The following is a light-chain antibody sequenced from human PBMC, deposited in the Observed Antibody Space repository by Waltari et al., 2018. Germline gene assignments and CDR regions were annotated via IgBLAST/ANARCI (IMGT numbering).Light chain of an antibody. J-gene: IGLJ2*01. CDR1: TSNIGRNT. CDR3: SVWDDSLNGVI. CDR2: SNN. V-gene: IGLV1-44*01. Sequence: QSVLTQPPSASGTPGQRVTLSCSGGTSNIGRNTVNWYQHVPGTAPKLPIYSNNQRPSGVPDRFSGSMSDTSASLAISGLQSEDEATYYCSVWDDSLNGVIFGGGTNLAVL.